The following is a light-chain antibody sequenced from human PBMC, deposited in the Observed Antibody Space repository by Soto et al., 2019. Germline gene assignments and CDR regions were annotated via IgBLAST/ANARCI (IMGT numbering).Light chain of an antibody. CDR3: QQYNSYPRT. Sequence: DIQLTQSPSSLSESVGDRVNITCRASHDISNYLAWFQQRPGKAPQSLIYSASSLQRGVSSKFSGSGSGTHFTLTISGLQPEDFATYYCQQYNSYPRTFGQGTKLEIK. J-gene: IGKJ2*01. V-gene: IGKV1-16*02. CDR2: SAS. CDR1: HDISNY.